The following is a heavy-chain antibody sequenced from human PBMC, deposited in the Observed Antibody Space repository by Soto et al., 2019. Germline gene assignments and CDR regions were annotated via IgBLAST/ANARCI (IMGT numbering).Heavy chain of an antibody. CDR3: ARVFGGSTSSKMGYYYGMDV. Sequence: PSETLSLTCTVSGGSISSYYWSWIRQPPGKGLEWIGYIYYSGSTNYNPSLKSRVTISVDRSKNQFSLKLSSVTAADTAVYYCARVFGGSTSSKMGYYYGMDVWGQGTTVTVSS. D-gene: IGHD2-2*01. V-gene: IGHV4-59*12. CDR1: GGSISSYY. J-gene: IGHJ6*02. CDR2: IYYSGST.